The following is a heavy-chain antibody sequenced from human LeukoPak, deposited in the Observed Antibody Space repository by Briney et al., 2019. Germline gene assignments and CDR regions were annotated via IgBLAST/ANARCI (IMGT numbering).Heavy chain of an antibody. Sequence: GASVKVSCKASGYTFTGYYMHWVRQAPGQGLEWMGWINPNSGGTNYAQKFQGRVTMTRDTSISTAYMELSRLRSDDTAVYYCARDFEYDSSGYHYFDYWGQGTLVTVSS. D-gene: IGHD3-22*01. J-gene: IGHJ4*02. CDR2: INPNSGGT. CDR1: GYTFTGYY. CDR3: ARDFEYDSSGYHYFDY. V-gene: IGHV1-2*02.